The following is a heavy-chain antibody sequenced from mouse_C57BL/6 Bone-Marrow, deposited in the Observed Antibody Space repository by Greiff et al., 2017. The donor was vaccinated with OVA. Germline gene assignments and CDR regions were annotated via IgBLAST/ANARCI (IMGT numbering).Heavy chain of an antibody. CDR2: ISSGGSYT. V-gene: IGHV5-6*01. Sequence: EVQGVESGGDLVKPGGSLKLSCAASGFTFSSYGMSWVRQTPDKRLEWVATISSGGSYTYYPDSVKGRFTISRDNAKNTLYLQMSSLKSEDTAMYYCAIPLYYGNYDAYWGQGTLVTVSA. D-gene: IGHD2-1*01. CDR1: GFTFSSYG. CDR3: AIPLYYGNYDAY. J-gene: IGHJ3*01.